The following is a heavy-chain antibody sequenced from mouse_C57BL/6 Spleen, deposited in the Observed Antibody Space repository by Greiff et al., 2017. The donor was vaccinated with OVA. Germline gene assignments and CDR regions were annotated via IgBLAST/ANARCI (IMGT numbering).Heavy chain of an antibody. Sequence: VQGVESGPGLVAPSQSLSITCTVSGFSLTSYGVHWVRQPPGKGLEWLVVIWSDGSTTYNSALKSRLSISKDNSKSQVFLKMNSLQADDTDMYYCARHRGGYDYFDYWGQGTTLTVSS. J-gene: IGHJ2*01. V-gene: IGHV2-6-1*01. CDR2: IWSDGST. D-gene: IGHD2-3*01. CDR1: GFSLTSYG. CDR3: ARHRGGYDYFDY.